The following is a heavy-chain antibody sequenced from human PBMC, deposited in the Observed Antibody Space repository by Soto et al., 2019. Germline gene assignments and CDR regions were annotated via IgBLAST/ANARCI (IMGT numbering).Heavy chain of an antibody. J-gene: IGHJ5*02. CDR3: TKKGGGPFPFDP. V-gene: IGHV1-2*02. CDR1: GYTFIYYY. Sequence: GASVKVSCKTSGYTFIYYYIHWVRQAPGQGLEWMGWISPRSGSTNYAQKFLGRVTITSDTSTSTAYMELTSLRSDDTAVYYCTKKGGGPFPFDPWGQGTRVSVSS. CDR2: ISPRSGST. D-gene: IGHD3-16*01.